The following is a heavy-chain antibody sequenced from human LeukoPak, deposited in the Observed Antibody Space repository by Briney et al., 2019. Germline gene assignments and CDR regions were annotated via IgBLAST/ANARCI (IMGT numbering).Heavy chain of an antibody. CDR1: GGSVSSGSYY. CDR3: ARGFDWLLSSYFDY. J-gene: IGHJ4*02. CDR2: ISYSGST. V-gene: IGHV4-61*01. Sequence: PSETLSLTCTVSGGSVSSGSYYWSWIRQPPGKGLEWIGYISYSGSTNYNPSLKSRVTISVDTSKNQFSLKLSSVTAADTAVYYCARGFDWLLSSYFDYWGQGTLVPDSS. D-gene: IGHD3-9*01.